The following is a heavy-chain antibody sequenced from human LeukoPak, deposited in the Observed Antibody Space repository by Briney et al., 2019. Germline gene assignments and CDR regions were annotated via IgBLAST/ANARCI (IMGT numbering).Heavy chain of an antibody. V-gene: IGHV4-39*02. CDR1: GDSINSGTYY. J-gene: IGHJ5*02. CDR3: ARLLWFGELSTWFDP. Sequence: YPSETLSLTCTVSGDSINSGTYYWGWIRQPPGKGLEWIGSVSYSGSTYYNPSLESRVTISVDMSKNHFSLRLRSVTAADTAVYYCARLLWFGELSTWFDPWGQGTLVTVSS. D-gene: IGHD3-10*01. CDR2: VSYSGST.